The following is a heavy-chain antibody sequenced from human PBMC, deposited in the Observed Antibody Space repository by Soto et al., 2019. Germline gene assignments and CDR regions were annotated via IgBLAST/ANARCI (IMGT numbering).Heavy chain of an antibody. V-gene: IGHV3-74*01. CDR2: INGDGRST. CDR3: SRETLWFGESPKS. D-gene: IGHD3-10*01. CDR1: GFTFGSYW. Sequence: EVQLVESGGGSVQTGGSLRISCAASGFTFGSYWMDWVRQAPGKGLVWVSRINGDGRSTTYADSVKGRFTISRDNAANTMYLQMNSLRGDDTAVYYCSRETLWFGESPKSGGPGTLVTVSS. J-gene: IGHJ4*02.